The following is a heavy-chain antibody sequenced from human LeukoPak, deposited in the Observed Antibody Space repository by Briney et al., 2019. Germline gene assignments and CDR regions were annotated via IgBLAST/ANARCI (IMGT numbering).Heavy chain of an antibody. V-gene: IGHV3-15*01. CDR1: GLTFSKAW. Sequence: AGGSLRLSCAVSGLTFSKAWMSWVRQAPGKGLEWVGRIKSKTDGGTTDYAAPVKGRCTMSRDDSKNTVFLQMNSLKTEDTAVYYCATVAYCSNGVCARFDYWGQGTLVTVSS. D-gene: IGHD2-8*01. CDR3: ATVAYCSNGVCARFDY. J-gene: IGHJ4*02. CDR2: IKSKTDGGTT.